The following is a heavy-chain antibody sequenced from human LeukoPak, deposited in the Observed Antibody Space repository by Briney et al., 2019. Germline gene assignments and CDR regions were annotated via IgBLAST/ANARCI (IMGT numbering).Heavy chain of an antibody. V-gene: IGHV1-2*02. D-gene: IGHD3-22*01. J-gene: IGHJ4*02. Sequence: GASVKVSCKASGYTFTGYYMHWVRQAPGQGLEWMGWINPNSGGTNYAQKFQGRVTMTRNTSISTAYMELSSLRSEDTAVYYCARESYYYDSSGYYMLDYWGQGTLVTVSS. CDR2: INPNSGGT. CDR3: ARESYYYDSSGYYMLDY. CDR1: GYTFTGYY.